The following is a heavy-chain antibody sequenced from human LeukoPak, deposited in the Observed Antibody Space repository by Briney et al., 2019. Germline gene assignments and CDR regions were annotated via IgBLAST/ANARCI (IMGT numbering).Heavy chain of an antibody. Sequence: GGSLRLSCAASGFTFSSYAMSWVRQAPGKGLEWVSSISSSSNYIYYADSVKGRFTISRDNAKNSLYLQMNSLRAEDTAVYYCARDPYSSGWYVPEYFQHWGQGTLVTVSS. D-gene: IGHD6-19*01. CDR1: GFTFSSYA. CDR3: ARDPYSSGWYVPEYFQH. J-gene: IGHJ1*01. V-gene: IGHV3-21*01. CDR2: ISSSSNYI.